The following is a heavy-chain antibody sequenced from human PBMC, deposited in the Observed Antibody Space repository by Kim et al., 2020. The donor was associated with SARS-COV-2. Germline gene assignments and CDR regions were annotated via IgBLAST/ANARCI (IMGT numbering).Heavy chain of an antibody. V-gene: IGHV4-4*07. D-gene: IGHD6-13*01. J-gene: IGHJ5*02. CDR1: GGSISYYH. CDR2: IYSSGNT. CDR3: ARDYTSTTKHSDTWYNWFEP. Sequence: SETLSLTCTVSGGSISYYHWSWIRQPAGKGLEWIGRIYSSGNTNYNPSLESRVTVSLDTSRNQFSLQLTSVTAADTAVYYCARDYTSTTKHSDTWYNWFEPWGQGTLVTVSS.